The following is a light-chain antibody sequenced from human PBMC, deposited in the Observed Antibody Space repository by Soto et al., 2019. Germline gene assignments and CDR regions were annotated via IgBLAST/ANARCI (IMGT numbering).Light chain of an antibody. CDR1: QSVSNNY. V-gene: IGKV3-20*01. Sequence: EIVLTQSPGTLFLSPRERATLSCRASQSVSNNYLAWYQHRPGQAPRLLIYGASTRAPGIPDRFSGSGSGTDFTLTISRLEPEDFAVYYCQQYAASPRTFSQGTQVEV. CDR2: GAS. J-gene: IGKJ1*01. CDR3: QQYAASPRT.